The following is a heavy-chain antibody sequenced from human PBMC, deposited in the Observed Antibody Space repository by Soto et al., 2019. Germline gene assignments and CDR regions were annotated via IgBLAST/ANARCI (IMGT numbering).Heavy chain of an antibody. CDR3: AKSHNYYDSSGYYPDFDY. J-gene: IGHJ4*02. V-gene: IGHV3-74*01. D-gene: IGHD3-22*01. Sequence: GGSLRLSCAASGFTFSRFWMHWVRQAPGKGLVWVSRINTDGSSTTYADSVKGRFTISRDNAKNTLYLQMDSLRAEDTAVYYCAKSHNYYDSSGYYPDFDYWGQGTLVTVSS. CDR1: GFTFSRFW. CDR2: INTDGSST.